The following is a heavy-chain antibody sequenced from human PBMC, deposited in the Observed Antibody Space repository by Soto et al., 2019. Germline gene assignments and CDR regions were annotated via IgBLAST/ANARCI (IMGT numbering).Heavy chain of an antibody. V-gene: IGHV4-34*01. CDR2: INHSGST. CDR1: GGSFSGYY. CDR3: ARGRSATAAGNAFDI. D-gene: IGHD6-13*01. Sequence: SETLSLTCAVYGGSFSGYYWSWIRQPPGKGLEWIGEINHSGSTNYNPSLKSRVTISVDTSKNQFSLKLSSVTAADTAVYYCARGRSATAAGNAFDIWGQGTVVTVSS. J-gene: IGHJ3*02.